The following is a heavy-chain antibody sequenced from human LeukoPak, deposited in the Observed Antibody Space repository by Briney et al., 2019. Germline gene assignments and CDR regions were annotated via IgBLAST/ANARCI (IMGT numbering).Heavy chain of an antibody. J-gene: IGHJ4*02. V-gene: IGHV3-23*01. D-gene: IGHD1-26*01. Sequence: PGGSLRLSCAAAGVTFSSYAVSWVRQSPGKGLQWVSAISGSGDSTYYADSVKGRFTISKDNSKNTLYLQMNSLRAEDTAVYYCAKEGFVGATTYYWDQGTLVTVSS. CDR2: ISGSGDST. CDR3: AKEGFVGATTYY. CDR1: GVTFSSYA.